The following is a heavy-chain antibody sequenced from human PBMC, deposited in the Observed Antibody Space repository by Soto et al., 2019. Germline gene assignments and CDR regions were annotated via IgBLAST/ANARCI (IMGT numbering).Heavy chain of an antibody. CDR2: INPASGST. V-gene: IGHV1-46*01. D-gene: IGHD6-13*01. CDR1: GYTFTHYY. CDR3: ARDLAAGDH. J-gene: IGHJ4*02. Sequence: QVQLVQSGAEVKKPGASVKVSCRTSGYTFTHYYIHWVRQAPGQGLEWLGIINPASGSTNYAQDFQGRVTLTMDTSTTTVYMELSGLRAEDTAIFYCARDLAAGDHCVQGTLVTVSS.